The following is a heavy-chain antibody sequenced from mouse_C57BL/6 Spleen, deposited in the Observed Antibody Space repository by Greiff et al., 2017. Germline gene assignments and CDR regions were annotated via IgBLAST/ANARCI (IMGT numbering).Heavy chain of an antibody. D-gene: IGHD1-1*01. J-gene: IGHJ3*01. CDR1: GYSITSGYY. CDR2: ISYDGSN. Sequence: ESGPGLVKPSQSLSLTCSVTGYSITSGYYWNWIRQFPGNKLEWMGYISYDGSNNYNPSLKNRISITRDTSKNQFFLKLNSVTTEDTATYYCARDSVITTVAATEDWFAYWGQGTLVTVSA. V-gene: IGHV3-6*01. CDR3: ARDSVITTVAATEDWFAY.